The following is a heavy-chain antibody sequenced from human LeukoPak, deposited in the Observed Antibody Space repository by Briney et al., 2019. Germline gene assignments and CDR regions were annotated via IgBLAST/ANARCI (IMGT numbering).Heavy chain of an antibody. CDR3: AKVGDSSGYIYYFDY. CDR2: ISGSGGST. V-gene: IGHV3-23*01. Sequence: PGGSLRLSCAASGFTFSSYAMSWVRQAPGKGLEWVSAISGSGGSTYYADSVKGRFTISRDNSKNTLYLQMNSLRAEDTAVYYCAKVGDSSGYIYYFDYWGQGTLDTVSS. CDR1: GFTFSSYA. J-gene: IGHJ4*02. D-gene: IGHD3-22*01.